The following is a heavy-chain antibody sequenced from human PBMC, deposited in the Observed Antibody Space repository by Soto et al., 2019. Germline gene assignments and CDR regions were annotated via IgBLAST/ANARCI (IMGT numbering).Heavy chain of an antibody. Sequence: SETLSLTCAVSGGSISSSNWWSWVRQPPGKGLEWIGEVYHSGSTNYNPSLKSRLTISVDKSKNQFSLKLTSVTAADTAVYYCASGSYCSGGSCSPFYYYYMDVWGKGTTVTVSS. V-gene: IGHV4-4*02. J-gene: IGHJ6*03. CDR1: GGSISSSNW. CDR2: VYHSGST. D-gene: IGHD2-15*01. CDR3: ASGSYCSGGSCSPFYYYYMDV.